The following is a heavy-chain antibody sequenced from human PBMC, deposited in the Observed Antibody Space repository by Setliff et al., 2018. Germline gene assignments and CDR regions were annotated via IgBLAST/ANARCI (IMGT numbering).Heavy chain of an antibody. CDR1: GFSLSTSGMC. CDR2: IYWDDDK. V-gene: IGHV2-5*08. D-gene: IGHD4-17*01. J-gene: IGHJ4*02. Sequence: GSGPTLVNPTQTLTLTCTFSGFSLSTSGMCVSWIRQPPGKALEWLALIYWDDDKRYSPSLKSRLTISKDTSKSQVVLTMTNMDPVDTATYYCARIQADDYGDYYGFDYWGQGTLVTVSS. CDR3: ARIQADDYGDYYGFDY.